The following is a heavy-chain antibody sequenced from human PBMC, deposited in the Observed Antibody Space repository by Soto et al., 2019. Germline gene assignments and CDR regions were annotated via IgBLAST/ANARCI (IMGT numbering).Heavy chain of an antibody. V-gene: IGHV4-30-4*01. CDR2: IYYTGST. Sequence: QVRLQESGPGLVKPSQTLSLTCTVSGGSISSGDYFWSWVRQPPGKGLEWIGYIYYTGSTSYNPSLKSRITMSVDTSQNQFSLKVSSVTAADPAVYFCARDDGYYRLYDYWGQGTLVTVSS. CDR1: GGSISSGDYF. D-gene: IGHD3-3*01. J-gene: IGHJ4*02. CDR3: ARDDGYYRLYDY.